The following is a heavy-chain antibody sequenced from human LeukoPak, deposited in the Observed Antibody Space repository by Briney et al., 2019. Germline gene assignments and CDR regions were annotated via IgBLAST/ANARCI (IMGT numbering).Heavy chain of an antibody. CDR1: GGSISSSSYY. CDR2: IYYSGSI. CDR3: ARYVTIFVGGESN. J-gene: IGHJ4*02. V-gene: IGHV4-39*01. D-gene: IGHD3-9*01. Sequence: SETLSLTCTVSGGSISSSSYYWGWIRQSPGKGLEWIGSIYYSGSIYYNPSLKSRVTISVDTSKNQFSLKLSSVTAADTAVYYCARYVTIFVGGESNWGQGTLVTVSS.